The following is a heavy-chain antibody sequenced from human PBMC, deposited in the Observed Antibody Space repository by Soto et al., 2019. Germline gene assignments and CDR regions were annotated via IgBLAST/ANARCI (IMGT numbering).Heavy chain of an antibody. J-gene: IGHJ4*02. CDR2: ISYDGSNK. CDR3: AKGEVVVIDRYKYFDY. Sequence: GGSLRLSCAASGFTFSSYGMHWVRQAPGKGLEWMAVISYDGSNKYYADSVKGRFTISRDNSKNTLYLQMNSLRAEDTAVYYCAKGEVVVIDRYKYFDYWGQGTLVTVSS. D-gene: IGHD3-22*01. V-gene: IGHV3-30*18. CDR1: GFTFSSYG.